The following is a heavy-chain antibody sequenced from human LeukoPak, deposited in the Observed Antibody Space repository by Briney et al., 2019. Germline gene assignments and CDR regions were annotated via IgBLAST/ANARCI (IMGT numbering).Heavy chain of an antibody. CDR2: ISWNSGSI. D-gene: IGHD5-18*01. CDR1: GFTFSSYA. Sequence: GGSLRLSCAASGFTFSSYAMHWVRQAPGKGLEWVSGISWNSGSIGYADSVKGRFTISRDNAKNSLYLQMNSLRAEDTALYYCAKDDTAMVKVAFDIWGQGTMVTVSS. J-gene: IGHJ3*02. V-gene: IGHV3-9*01. CDR3: AKDDTAMVKVAFDI.